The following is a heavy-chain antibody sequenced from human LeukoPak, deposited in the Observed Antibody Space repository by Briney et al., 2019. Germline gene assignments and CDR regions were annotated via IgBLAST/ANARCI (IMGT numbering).Heavy chain of an antibody. J-gene: IGHJ4*02. CDR3: ASLDWGVSDFDY. V-gene: IGHV1-3*01. D-gene: IGHD7-27*01. CDR2: INAGNGNT. CDR1: GYTFISYA. Sequence: ASVKVSCKASGYTFISYAIHWVRQAPGQGLEWMGWINAGNGNTKYSQKFQGRIIITRDTSATTAYMELSSLRPEDTAIYYCASLDWGVSDFDYWGQGTLVTVSS.